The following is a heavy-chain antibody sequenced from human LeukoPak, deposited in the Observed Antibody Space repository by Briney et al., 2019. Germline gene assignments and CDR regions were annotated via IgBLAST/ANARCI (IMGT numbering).Heavy chain of an antibody. J-gene: IGHJ6*03. Sequence: ASVKVSCKASGYTFTSYDINWVRQATGQGLEWMGWMNPNSGNTGYAQKFQGRVTITRNTSISTAYMELSSLRSEDTAVYYCASVPRDGYNSPYYYYMDVWGKGTTVTVSS. CDR1: GYTFTSYD. CDR2: MNPNSGNT. V-gene: IGHV1-8*03. D-gene: IGHD5-24*01. CDR3: ASVPRDGYNSPYYYYMDV.